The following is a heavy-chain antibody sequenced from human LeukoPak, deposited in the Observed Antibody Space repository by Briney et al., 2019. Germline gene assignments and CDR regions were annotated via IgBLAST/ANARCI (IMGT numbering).Heavy chain of an antibody. D-gene: IGHD6-13*01. V-gene: IGHV3-23*01. CDR3: AKGTSSSWYGFDY. J-gene: IGHJ4*02. Sequence: GGSLRLSCAASGFTFSSYAMSWVRQAPGKGLEWVSAISGSGGSTYYADSVKGRFTTSRDNSKNTLYLQMNSLRAEDTAVYYCAKGTSSSWYGFDYWGQGTLVTVSS. CDR1: GFTFSSYA. CDR2: ISGSGGST.